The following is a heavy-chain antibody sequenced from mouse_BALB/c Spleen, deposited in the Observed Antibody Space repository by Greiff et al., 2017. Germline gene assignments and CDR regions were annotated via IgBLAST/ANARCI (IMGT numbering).Heavy chain of an antibody. D-gene: IGHD2-4*01. CDR2: INPGSGGT. CDR3: ARSDYDRGVFAY. J-gene: IGHJ3*01. V-gene: IGHV1-54*01. CDR1: GYAFTNYL. Sequence: VQVVESGAELVRPGTSVKVSCTASGYAFTNYLIEWVKQRPGQGLEWIGVINPGSGGTNYNEKFKGKATLTADKSSSTAYMQLSSLTSDDSAVYFCARSDYDRGVFAYWGQGTLVTVSA.